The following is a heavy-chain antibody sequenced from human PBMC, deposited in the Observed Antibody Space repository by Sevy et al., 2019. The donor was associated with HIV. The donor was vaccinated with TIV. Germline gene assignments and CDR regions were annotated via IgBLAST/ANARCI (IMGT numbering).Heavy chain of an antibody. CDR2: INPNSGGT. V-gene: IGHV1-2*02. J-gene: IGHJ1*01. CDR3: ARGRLNVWGLVDGREYFQH. CDR1: GYTFTGYY. D-gene: IGHD3-16*01. Sequence: ASVKVSCKASGYTFTGYYMHLVRQAPGQGLEWMGWINPNSGGTNYAQKFQGRVTMTRDTSISTAYMELSRLRSDETAVYYCARGRLNVWGLVDGREYFQHWGQGTLVTVSS.